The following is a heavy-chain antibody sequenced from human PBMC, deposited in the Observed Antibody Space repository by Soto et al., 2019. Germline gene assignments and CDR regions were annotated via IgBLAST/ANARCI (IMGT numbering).Heavy chain of an antibody. CDR2: VSYEGSHK. J-gene: IGHJ6*02. Sequence: QVQLVESGGGVVQPGTSLRLSCAPSGFTFNNYGIYWVRQAPGKGLEWVAVVSYEGSHKYYADSVKGRFTISRENAKNMLYLQMNSLRPDDTAVYYCAKDLVQQLILNYGMDVWGQGTTVIVSS. CDR3: AKDLVQQLILNYGMDV. CDR1: GFTFNNYG. D-gene: IGHD4-4*01. V-gene: IGHV3-30*18.